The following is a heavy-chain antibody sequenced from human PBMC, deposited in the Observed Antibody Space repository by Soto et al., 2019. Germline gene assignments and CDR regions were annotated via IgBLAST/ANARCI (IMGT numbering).Heavy chain of an antibody. V-gene: IGHV3-15*01. CDR3: STDVDIHRSQRTP. CDR1: GFTFSNAW. CDR2: IKSKTDGGTT. D-gene: IGHD3-9*01. J-gene: IGHJ1*01. Sequence: GGSLRLSCAASGFTFSNAWMSWVRQAPGKGLEWVGRIKSKTDGGTTDYAAPVKGRFTISRDDSKNTLYLQMNSLKTEDTAVYYCSTDVDIHRSQRTPCGQGSLVPVSS.